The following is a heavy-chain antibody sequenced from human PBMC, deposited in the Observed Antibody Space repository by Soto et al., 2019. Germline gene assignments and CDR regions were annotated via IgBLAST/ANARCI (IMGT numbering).Heavy chain of an antibody. V-gene: IGHV3-23*01. CDR1: GATFSSYA. D-gene: IGHD4-4*01. J-gene: IGHJ4*02. CDR3: AKDPTTVTRGFFDC. CDR2: ISVGGDTT. Sequence: PGGSLRLSSVASGATFSSYAMTWVRQAPGKGLEWVSAISVGGDTTFYADSVKGRFTISRDNSKNTLFLQMNSLRAEDTAAYYCAKDPTTVTRGFFDCWGQGTQVTVSS.